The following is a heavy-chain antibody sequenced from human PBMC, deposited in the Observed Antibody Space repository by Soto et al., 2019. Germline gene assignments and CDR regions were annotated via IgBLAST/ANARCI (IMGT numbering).Heavy chain of an antibody. V-gene: IGHV3-33*06. J-gene: IGHJ4*02. D-gene: IGHD6-19*01. CDR1: GFTFSSYG. CDR2: IWYDGSNK. Sequence: GSLRLSCAASGFTFSSYGMHWVRQAPGKGLEWVAVIWYDGSNKYYADSVKGRFTISRDNSKNTLYLQMNSLRAEDTAVYYCAKGKPLTGYSSGWTHFDYWGQGTLVTVSS. CDR3: AKGKPLTGYSSGWTHFDY.